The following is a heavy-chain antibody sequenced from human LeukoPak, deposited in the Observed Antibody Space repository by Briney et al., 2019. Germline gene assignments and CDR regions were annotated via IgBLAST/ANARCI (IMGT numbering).Heavy chain of an antibody. D-gene: IGHD3-22*01. V-gene: IGHV4-39*01. J-gene: IGHJ5*02. CDR3: ARSAIMIVVPRWFDP. CDR1: GGSISSSSYY. CDR2: IYYSGST. Sequence: SETLSLTCTVSGGSISSSSYYWGWIRQPPGKGLEWIGSIYYSGSTYYNPSLKSRVTISVDTSKNQFSLKLSSVTAADTAVYYCARSAIMIVVPRWFDPWGQGTLVTVSS.